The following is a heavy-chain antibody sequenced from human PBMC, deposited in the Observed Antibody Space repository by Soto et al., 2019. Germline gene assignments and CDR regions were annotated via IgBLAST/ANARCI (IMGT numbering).Heavy chain of an antibody. CDR2: IYHSGST. Sequence: QVQLQESGPGLVKPSGTLSLTCAVSGGSIRSSNWWSWVRQPPGKGLEWIGEIYHSGSTNYNPSLKSRFTISVDKSKNQSSLKLSSVTAADTAVYYCARDSLRYCTGGSCYSWGQGTLVTVSS. D-gene: IGHD2-15*01. CDR1: GGSIRSSNW. V-gene: IGHV4-4*02. J-gene: IGHJ4*02. CDR3: ARDSLRYCTGGSCYS.